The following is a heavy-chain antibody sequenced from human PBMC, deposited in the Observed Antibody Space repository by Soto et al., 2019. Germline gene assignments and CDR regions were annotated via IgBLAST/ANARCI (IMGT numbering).Heavy chain of an antibody. CDR3: AKRRGAGGHFDY. CDR1: GFTFSSYA. CDR2: VSIGGST. J-gene: IGHJ4*02. D-gene: IGHD2-15*01. V-gene: IGHV3-23*01. Sequence: DVQLLESGGGLVQPEGSLRLSCAASGFTFSSYARGWVRQGPGKGLEWVAVVSIGGSTHYADSVRGRFTISRDNSKNTLSLQMNSPTAEDTAVYFCAKRRGAGGHFDYWGQGALVTVSS.